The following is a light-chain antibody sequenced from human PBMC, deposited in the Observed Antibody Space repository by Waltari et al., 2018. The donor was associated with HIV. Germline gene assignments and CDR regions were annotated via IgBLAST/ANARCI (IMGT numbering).Light chain of an antibody. CDR3: SSYTSSSTPV. CDR2: DVN. Sequence: QSALTQPASVSGSPGQSITISCSGTSSDVGGYPSASWYQQHPGKAPKLVIYDVNNRPSGVSNRFSGSKSGNTASLTISGLQADDEADYYCSSYTSSSTPVFGTGTEVTVL. V-gene: IGLV2-14*03. CDR1: SSDVGGYPS. J-gene: IGLJ1*01.